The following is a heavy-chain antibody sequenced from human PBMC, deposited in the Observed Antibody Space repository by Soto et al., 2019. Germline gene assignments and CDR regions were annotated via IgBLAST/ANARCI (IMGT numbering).Heavy chain of an antibody. V-gene: IGHV1-8*01. J-gene: IGHJ6*03. CDR2: MNPNSGNT. CDR1: GYTFTSYD. CDR3: AIMTTVTGYYYYYYYMDV. D-gene: IGHD4-17*01. Sequence: QVQLVQSGAEVKKPGASVKVSCKASGYTFTSYDINWVRQATGQWLEWMGWMNPNSGNTGYAQKFQGRVTMTRNTSIITAYMELSSLRSEDTAVYYCAIMTTVTGYYYYYYYMDVWGKGTTVTVSS.